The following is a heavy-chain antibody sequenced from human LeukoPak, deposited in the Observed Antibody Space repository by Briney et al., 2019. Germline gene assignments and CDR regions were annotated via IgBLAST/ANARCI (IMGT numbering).Heavy chain of an antibody. V-gene: IGHV4-4*07. CDR1: GGSISSYY. D-gene: IGHD2-2*01. J-gene: IGHJ6*02. CDR3: ARGDIVVVPAARGPLESLYGMDV. CDR2: IYTSGST. Sequence: PSETLPLTCTVSGGSISSYYWSWIRQPAGKGLEWIGRIYTSGSTNYNPSLKSRVTMSVDTSKNQFSLKLSSVTAADTAVYYCARGDIVVVPAARGPLESLYGMDVWGQGTTVTVSS.